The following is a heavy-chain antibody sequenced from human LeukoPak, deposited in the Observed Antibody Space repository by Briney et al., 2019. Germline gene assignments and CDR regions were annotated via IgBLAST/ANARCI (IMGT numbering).Heavy chain of an antibody. D-gene: IGHD3-10*01. CDR1: GGSISSGGYS. CDR2: IYYSGST. CDR3: ARGRGVRGGNFDY. J-gene: IGHJ4*02. V-gene: IGHV4-61*08. Sequence: SETLSLTCAVSGGSISSGGYSWSWIRQPPGKGLEWIGYIYYSGSTNYNPSLKSRVTISVDTSKNQFSLKLSSVTAADTAVYYCARGRGVRGGNFDYWGQGTLVTVSS.